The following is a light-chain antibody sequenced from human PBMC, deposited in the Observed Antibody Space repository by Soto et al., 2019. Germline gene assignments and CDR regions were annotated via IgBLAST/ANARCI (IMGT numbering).Light chain of an antibody. V-gene: IGLV2-8*01. CDR3: SSFVGNNFVV. J-gene: IGLJ2*01. CDR2: EVT. Sequence: QSALTQPPSASGSPGQSLTISCTGSSSDVGGYDYVSWYQQHPGKAPKLIIYEVTERPSGVPDRFSGSRSGNTASLTVSGLQAEDEGDYYCSSFVGNNFVVFGGGTKLTVL. CDR1: SSDVGGYDY.